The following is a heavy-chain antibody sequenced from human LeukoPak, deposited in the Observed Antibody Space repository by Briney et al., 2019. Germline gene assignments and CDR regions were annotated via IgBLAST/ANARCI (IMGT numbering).Heavy chain of an antibody. CDR1: GGSISSSSYN. D-gene: IGHD2-2*01. Sequence: PSETLSLTCTVSGGSISSSSYNWGWIRQPPGKGLEWLGSIYYSGSTYYNPSLKSRVTISVDTSKNQFSLKLSSLTAADTAVYYCARHGCSSTSCYRGWFDPWGQGTLVTVSS. V-gene: IGHV4-39*01. J-gene: IGHJ5*02. CDR2: IYYSGST. CDR3: ARHGCSSTSCYRGWFDP.